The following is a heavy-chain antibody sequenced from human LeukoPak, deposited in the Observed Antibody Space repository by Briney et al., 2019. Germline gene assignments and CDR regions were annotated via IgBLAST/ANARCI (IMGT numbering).Heavy chain of an antibody. J-gene: IGHJ1*01. V-gene: IGHV3-49*03. CDR3: TRESLVSRWYLVYVQH. Sequence: PGGSLRLSCTASGFTFSNYDMGWFRQAPGKGLEWVGFIRGNAYGGTADFAASLKGRFTMSRDDSKSIAYLQMSSLKTEDTAVYYCTRESLVSRWYLVYVQHWGQGTLVTVSS. D-gene: IGHD6-13*01. CDR1: GFTFSNYD. CDR2: IRGNAYGGTA.